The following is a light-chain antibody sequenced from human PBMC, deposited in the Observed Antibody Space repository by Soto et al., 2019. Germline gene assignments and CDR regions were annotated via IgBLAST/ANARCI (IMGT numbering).Light chain of an antibody. CDR3: QTWATGPDWV. Sequence: QPVLTQSPSASASLGASVKLTCTLSSGHSSYTIVWHQQQPDKGPRDLMNLDSDGSHYKGDGIPDRFSGSSSGAERYLTISSLQSEDEADYYCQTWATGPDWVFGGGTKLTVL. V-gene: IGLV4-69*01. CDR1: SGHSSYT. J-gene: IGLJ3*02. CDR2: LDSDGSH.